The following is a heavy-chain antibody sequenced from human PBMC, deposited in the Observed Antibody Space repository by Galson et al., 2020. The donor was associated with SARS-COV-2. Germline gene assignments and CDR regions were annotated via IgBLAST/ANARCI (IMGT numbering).Heavy chain of an antibody. D-gene: IGHD5-12*01. V-gene: IGHV2-5*01. Sequence: SGPTLVKPTQTLTLTCTFSGFPLSTSGVGVGWIRQPPGKALEWLALIYWNDDKRYSPSLKSRLTITKDTSKNQVVLTMTNMDPVDTATYYCAHSMGWLQSDDWGQGSLVTGSS. J-gene: IGHJ4*02. CDR3: AHSMGWLQSDD. CDR1: GFPLSTSGVG. CDR2: IYWNDDK.